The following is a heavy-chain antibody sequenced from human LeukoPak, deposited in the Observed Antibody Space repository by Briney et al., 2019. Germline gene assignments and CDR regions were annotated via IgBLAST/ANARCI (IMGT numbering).Heavy chain of an antibody. CDR3: ARVKLLGCSGGSCYSFYYYYYMDV. Sequence: GGSLRLSCAASGFTFSSYWMSWVRQAPGKGLEWVANIKQDGREKYYVDSVKGRFTISRDDAKNSMYLQMNSLRAEDTAVYYCARVKLLGCSGGSCYSFYYYYYMDVWGKGTTVTISS. V-gene: IGHV3-7*01. J-gene: IGHJ6*03. CDR2: IKQDGREK. D-gene: IGHD2-15*01. CDR1: GFTFSSYW.